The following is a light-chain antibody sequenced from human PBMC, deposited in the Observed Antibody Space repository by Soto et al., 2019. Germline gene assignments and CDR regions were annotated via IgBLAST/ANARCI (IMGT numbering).Light chain of an antibody. CDR3: QLYNNWLYT. Sequence: ERVMTQSPATLSVSPGERATLSCRASQTVSSNLAWYQLKPGQAPRLLIYGASTRATGVPARFSGSGSGTEFTLTISSLQSEDFAVYYCQLYNNWLYTFGQGTKVEIK. CDR2: GAS. J-gene: IGKJ2*01. V-gene: IGKV3-15*01. CDR1: QTVSSN.